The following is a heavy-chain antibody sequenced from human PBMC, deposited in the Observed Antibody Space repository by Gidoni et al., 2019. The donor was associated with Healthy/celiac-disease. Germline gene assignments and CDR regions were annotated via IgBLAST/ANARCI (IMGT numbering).Heavy chain of an antibody. CDR2: ISYDGSNK. J-gene: IGHJ6*02. D-gene: IGHD3-3*01. V-gene: IGHV3-30-3*01. Sequence: QVQLVESGGGVVQPGRSLRLSCAASGFTFSSYAMHWVRQAPGKGLEWVAVISYDGSNKYYADSVKGRFTISRDNSKNTLYLQMNSLRAEDTAVYYCARERNVLRFLEWLSNVYYYYYGMDVWGQGTTVTVSS. CDR3: ARERNVLRFLEWLSNVYYYYYGMDV. CDR1: GFTFSSYA.